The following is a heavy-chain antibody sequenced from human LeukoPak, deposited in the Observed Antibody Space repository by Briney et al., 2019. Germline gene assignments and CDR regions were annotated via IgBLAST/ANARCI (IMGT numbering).Heavy chain of an antibody. CDR2: INGDGSRI. Sequence: GGSLRLSCAASGFTFSSYWMYWVRQAPGKGLVWVSRINGDGSRISYADSVQGRFTISRDNAKNTLSLQMHSLRAEDTAVYYRVRDLYWGGSDYWGQGTLVTVSS. V-gene: IGHV3-74*01. D-gene: IGHD2-8*02. CDR3: VRDLYWGGSDY. CDR1: GFTFSSYW. J-gene: IGHJ4*02.